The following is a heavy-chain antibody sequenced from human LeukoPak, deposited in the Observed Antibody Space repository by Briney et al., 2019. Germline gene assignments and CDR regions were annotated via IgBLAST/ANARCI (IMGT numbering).Heavy chain of an antibody. D-gene: IGHD3-22*01. J-gene: IGHJ4*02. CDR1: GFTVSSNY. CDR2: ISYDGSNK. V-gene: IGHV3-30-3*01. Sequence: GGSLRLSCAASGFTVSSNYMSWVRQAPGKGLEWVAVISYDGSNKYYADSVKGRFTISRDNSKNTLYLQMNSLRAEDTAVYYCARDQWGKYYYDSSVDYWGQGTLVTVSS. CDR3: ARDQWGKYYYDSSVDY.